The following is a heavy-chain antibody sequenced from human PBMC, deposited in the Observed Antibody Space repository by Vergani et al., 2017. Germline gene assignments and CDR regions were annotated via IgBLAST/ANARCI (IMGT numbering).Heavy chain of an antibody. CDR1: GFTFSSYA. V-gene: IGHV3-30*04. J-gene: IGHJ4*02. CDR2: ISYDGSNK. Sequence: QVQLVESGGGVVQPRRSLRLSCAASGFTFSSYAMHWVRQAPGKGLEWVAVISYDGSNKYYADSVKGRFTISRDNSKNTLYLQMNSLRAEDTAVYYCARGIVGAQGAVFDYWGQGTLVTVSS. D-gene: IGHD1-26*01. CDR3: ARGIVGAQGAVFDY.